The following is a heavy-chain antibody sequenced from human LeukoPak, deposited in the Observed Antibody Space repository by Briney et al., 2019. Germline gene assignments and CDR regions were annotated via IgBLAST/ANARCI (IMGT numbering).Heavy chain of an antibody. CDR1: GGSISSGGYS. V-gene: IGHV4-30-2*01. J-gene: IGHJ4*02. CDR3: ARDPYGSRSR. D-gene: IGHD3-10*01. CDR2: IYHSGST. Sequence: PSQTLSLTCAVSGGSISSGGYSWSWIRQPPGKGLEWIGYIYHSGSTYYNPSLKSRVTISVDRSKNQFSLKLSSVTAADTAVYYCARDPYGSRSRWGQGTLVTVSS.